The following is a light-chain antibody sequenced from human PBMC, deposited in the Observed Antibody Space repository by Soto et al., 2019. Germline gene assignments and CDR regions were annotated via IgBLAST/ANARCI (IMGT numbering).Light chain of an antibody. CDR1: QTVNSDY. CDR2: ATS. CDR3: HQFGYSPRT. Sequence: EIVLTQSPGTLSLSPGETATLSCRASQTVNSDYLAWFQQRPGQAPRLLTFATSRRATDIPDRFSGSGSGTDFTLAIRGLEPEDFAVYYCHQFGYSPRTFGQGTKVE. J-gene: IGKJ1*01. V-gene: IGKV3-20*01.